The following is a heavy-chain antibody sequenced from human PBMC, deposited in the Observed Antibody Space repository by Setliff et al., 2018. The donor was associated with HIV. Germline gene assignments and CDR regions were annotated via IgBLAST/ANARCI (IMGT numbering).Heavy chain of an antibody. J-gene: IGHJ3*02. D-gene: IGHD1-26*01. CDR2: INHSGST. Sequence: KTSETLSLTCAVYGGSFSGYCWSWIRQPPGKGLEWIGEINHSGSTNYNPSLKSRVTISVDTSKNQFSLKLSSVTAADTAVYYCARDSGQSFPTAFDIWG. CDR1: GGSFSGYC. CDR3: ARDSGQSFPTAFDI. V-gene: IGHV4-34*01.